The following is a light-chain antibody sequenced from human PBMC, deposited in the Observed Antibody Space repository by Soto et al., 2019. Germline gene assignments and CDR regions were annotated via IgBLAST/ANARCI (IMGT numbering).Light chain of an antibody. CDR3: QQYGSSIT. CDR2: GTS. CDR1: QSVSTH. V-gene: IGKV3-15*01. Sequence: EIVMTQSAATLSLSRGEGSALSGRASQSVSTHLAWYQQIPGQAPRLLIYGTSTRAAGIPARFSGRGSGTEFTFTISSLQSEDFAVYYCQQYGSSITFGQGTRLEIK. J-gene: IGKJ5*01.